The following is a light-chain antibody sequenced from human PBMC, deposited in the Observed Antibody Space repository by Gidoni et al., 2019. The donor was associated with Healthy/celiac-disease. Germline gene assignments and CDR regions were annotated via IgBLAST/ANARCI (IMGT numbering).Light chain of an antibody. V-gene: IGKV3-20*01. Sequence: EIVLTQSPGTLSLSPGERATLSCRSSQSVSSSYLAWYQHKPVQAPRLLIYGASSRSTGIPDRFSGSGSGTDFTLTICRLEPEDFAVYYCQQYGSSPGTFGQGTKVEIK. J-gene: IGKJ1*01. CDR2: GAS. CDR3: QQYGSSPGT. CDR1: QSVSSSY.